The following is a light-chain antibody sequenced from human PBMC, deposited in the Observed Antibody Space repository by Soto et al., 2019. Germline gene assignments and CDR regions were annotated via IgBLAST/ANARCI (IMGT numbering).Light chain of an antibody. V-gene: IGKV3-20*01. CDR2: VAS. CDR1: QIVAYSH. Sequence: EIGSTQAPGTLSLSPGETATLSCRASQIVAYSHLAWYQQKPGQAPRLLISVASSRAIGIPDRFSGSGSGTDFTLTISKLAPEDSAMYYCHQYSSSPLTFGQGTKVDI. CDR3: HQYSSSPLT. J-gene: IGKJ1*01.